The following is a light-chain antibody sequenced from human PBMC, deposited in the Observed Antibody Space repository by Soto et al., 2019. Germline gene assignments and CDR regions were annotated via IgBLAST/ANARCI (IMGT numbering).Light chain of an antibody. V-gene: IGKV3-20*01. CDR1: QSVSSSQ. CDR3: QQYEISPTIT. J-gene: IGKJ5*01. Sequence: EIVLTQSPGTPSLSPGERATLSCGASQSVSSSQLAWYQQKPGQAPRLLIYGASSRATGIPDRFSGSESGTDFTLTINRLETEDFAMYYCQQYEISPTITFGQGTRLEIK. CDR2: GAS.